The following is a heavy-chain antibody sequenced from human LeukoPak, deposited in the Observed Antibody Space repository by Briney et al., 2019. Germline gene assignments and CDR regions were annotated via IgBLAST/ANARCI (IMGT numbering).Heavy chain of an antibody. CDR2: ISSSGSTI. V-gene: IGHV3-48*03. CDR1: GFTFSSYE. CDR3: ARSILTEPFDY. J-gene: IGHJ4*02. D-gene: IGHD3-9*01. Sequence: GGSLRLSCAASGFTFSSYEMNWVRQAPGKGLEWVSYISSSGSTIYYADSVKGRFTISRDNSKNTLYLQMNSLRAEDTSLYYCARSILTEPFDYWGQGTLVTVSS.